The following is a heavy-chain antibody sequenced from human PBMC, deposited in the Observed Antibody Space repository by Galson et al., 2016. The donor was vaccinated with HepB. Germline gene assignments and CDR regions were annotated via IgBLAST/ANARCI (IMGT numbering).Heavy chain of an antibody. D-gene: IGHD3-3*01. V-gene: IGHV3-7*03. J-gene: IGHJ4*02. CDR1: GFTFSTYW. Sequence: ASGFTFSTYWMTWVRQAPGTGLEWAANIKQDGSEKIYVDSVKGRFTISRDNAENSLYLQMYDLRAEDTAVYYCAREGEFGGYYRLSNWGQGTLVTVSS. CDR2: IKQDGSEK. CDR3: AREGEFGGYYRLSN.